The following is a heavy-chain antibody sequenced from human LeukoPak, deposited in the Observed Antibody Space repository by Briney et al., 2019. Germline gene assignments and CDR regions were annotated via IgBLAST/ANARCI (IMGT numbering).Heavy chain of an antibody. D-gene: IGHD2-2*01. CDR1: GGSISSYY. CDR3: ARQATIPAAKGRYYYYYYMDV. J-gene: IGHJ6*03. CDR2: IYTSGST. V-gene: IGHV4-4*09. Sequence: SETLSLTCTVPGGSISSYYWSWIRQPPGKGLEWIGYIYTSGSTNYNPSLKSRVTISVNTSKNQFSLKLSSVTAADTAVYYCARQATIPAAKGRYYYYYYMDVWGKGTTVTVSS.